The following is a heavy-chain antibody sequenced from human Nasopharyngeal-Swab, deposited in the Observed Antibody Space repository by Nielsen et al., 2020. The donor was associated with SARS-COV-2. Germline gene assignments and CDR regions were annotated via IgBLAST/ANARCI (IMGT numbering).Heavy chain of an antibody. V-gene: IGHV1-2*06. J-gene: IGHJ5*02. CDR3: SRVPRVGGYSYGYDH. Sequence: ASVKVSCKASGYIFIDYYMEWMRQAPGQGLEWMGRINPNSGGTNYAQKFRGRVTMTRDTSLTTGYMELSGLRSDDTAVYFCSRVPRVGGYSYGYDHWGQGTLVTVSS. CDR2: INPNSGGT. CDR1: GYIFIDYY. D-gene: IGHD5-12*01.